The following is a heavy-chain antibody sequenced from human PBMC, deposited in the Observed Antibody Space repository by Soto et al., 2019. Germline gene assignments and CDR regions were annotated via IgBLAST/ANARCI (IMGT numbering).Heavy chain of an antibody. CDR1: GGTFSSYA. CDR3: AREGTKGYSGYAFDY. V-gene: IGHV1-69*13. Sequence: ASVKVSCKASGGTFSSYAISWVRQAPGQGLEWMGGIIPIFGTANYAQKFQGRVTITADESTSTAYMELSSLRSEDTAVYYCAREGTKGYSGYAFDYWGQGTLVTVSS. CDR2: IIPIFGTA. J-gene: IGHJ4*02. D-gene: IGHD5-12*01.